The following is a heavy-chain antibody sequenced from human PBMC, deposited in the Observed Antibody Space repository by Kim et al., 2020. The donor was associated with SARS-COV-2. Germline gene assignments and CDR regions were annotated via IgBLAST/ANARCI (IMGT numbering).Heavy chain of an antibody. CDR2: IKQDGSEK. CDR3: ARVWILPDDFWSGYFRGAPDY. CDR1: GFTFSSYW. V-gene: IGHV3-7*03. D-gene: IGHD3-3*01. J-gene: IGHJ4*02. Sequence: GGSLRLSCAASGFTFSSYWMSWVRQAPGKGLEWVANIKQDGSEKYYVDSVKGRFTISRDNAKNSLYLQMNSLRAEDTAVYYCARVWILPDDFWSGYFRGAPDYWGQGALVTVSS.